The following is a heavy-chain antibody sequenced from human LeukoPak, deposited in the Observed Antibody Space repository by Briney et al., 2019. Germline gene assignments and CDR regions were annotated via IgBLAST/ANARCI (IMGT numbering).Heavy chain of an antibody. J-gene: IGHJ5*02. D-gene: IGHD3-16*01. CDR3: ARFTPQGYGWGGYNRFDP. Sequence: PSETLSLTCAVYGGSFIGFHWNWIRQAPGKGLEWIGDINHSGSTNYNPSLTTRVTISLDPSKNQFSLNLSSVAAADTAVYYCARFTPQGYGWGGYNRFDPWGQGTLVTVSS. CDR1: GGSFIGFH. CDR2: INHSGST. V-gene: IGHV4-34*01.